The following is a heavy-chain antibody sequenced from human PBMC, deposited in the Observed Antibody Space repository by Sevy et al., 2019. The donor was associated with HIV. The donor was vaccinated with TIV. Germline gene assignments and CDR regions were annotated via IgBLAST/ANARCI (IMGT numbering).Heavy chain of an antibody. CDR3: ARGGRWLRFLEWLPSRYYGMDV. J-gene: IGHJ6*02. Sequence: ASVRVSCKASGYTFTSYDINWVRQATGQGLEWMGWMNPNSGNTGYAQKFQGRVTLTRNTSIRTAYMELSSLRSEDTAVYYCARGGRWLRFLEWLPSRYYGMDVWGQGTTVTVSS. D-gene: IGHD3-3*01. V-gene: IGHV1-8*03. CDR2: MNPNSGNT. CDR1: GYTFTSYD.